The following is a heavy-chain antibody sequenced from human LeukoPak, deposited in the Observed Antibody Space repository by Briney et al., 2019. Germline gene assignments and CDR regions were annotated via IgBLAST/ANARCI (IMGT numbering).Heavy chain of an antibody. CDR2: SYSGGNA. CDR3: AHSKRGGGYYINAFAV. Sequence: SETLSLTCTVSGASTSAYYWSWIRQPPGKGLEWIGYSYSGGNANYNPSLKARVTISIDTSENQFSLRLTSVTAADTAVYFCAHSKRGGGYYINAFAVWGQGTLVTISS. V-gene: IGHV4-59*01. J-gene: IGHJ3*01. D-gene: IGHD1-26*01. CDR1: GASTSAYY.